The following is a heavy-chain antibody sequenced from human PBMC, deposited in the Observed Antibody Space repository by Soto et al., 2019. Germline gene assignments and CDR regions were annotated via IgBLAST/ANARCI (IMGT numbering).Heavy chain of an antibody. V-gene: IGHV3-48*02. D-gene: IGHD6-19*01. Sequence: PGGSLRLSCAASGFIFSSYSMNWVRQAPGKGLEWVSYISYTSTTMYYADSVRGRFTISRDSAKNSLYLQMNSLRHEDTAVYYCARAGASSAWTLDYWGRGTLVTVSS. CDR2: ISYTSTTM. CDR3: ARAGASSAWTLDY. J-gene: IGHJ4*02. CDR1: GFIFSSYS.